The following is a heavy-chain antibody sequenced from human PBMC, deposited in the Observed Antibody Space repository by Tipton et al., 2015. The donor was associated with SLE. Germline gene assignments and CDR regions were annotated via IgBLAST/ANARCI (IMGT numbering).Heavy chain of an antibody. Sequence: QLVQSGAEVKKPGASVKVSCKASGYTFTSYYMHWVRQAPGQGLEWMGWMNPNSGNTGYAQKLQGRVTMTTDTSTSTAYMELRSLRSDDTAVYYCARDLRAYCGGDCYSDAFDIWGQGTMVTVSS. CDR2: MNPNSGNT. V-gene: IGHV1-18*04. D-gene: IGHD2-21*01. J-gene: IGHJ3*02. CDR3: ARDLRAYCGGDCYSDAFDI. CDR1: GYTFTSYY.